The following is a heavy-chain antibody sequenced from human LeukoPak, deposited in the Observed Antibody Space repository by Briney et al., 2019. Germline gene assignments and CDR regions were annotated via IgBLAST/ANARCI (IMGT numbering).Heavy chain of an antibody. CDR3: TTTHVVVLMVSATHAPPNGLDV. V-gene: IGHV1-24*01. D-gene: IGHD2-8*01. CDR2: FGPEDAEK. J-gene: IGHJ6*02. CDR1: GDTLSKLS. Sequence: ASVKVSCKVSGDTLSKLSMHWVRQTPAKGLEWLGGFGPEDAEKVYAPIFQGRVTMTADTYTDTAHLELSSLTSEDTAVYYCTTTHVVVLMVSATHAPPNGLDVWGQGTTVTVSS.